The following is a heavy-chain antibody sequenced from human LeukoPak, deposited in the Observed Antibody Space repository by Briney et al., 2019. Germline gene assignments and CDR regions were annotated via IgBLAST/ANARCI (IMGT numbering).Heavy chain of an antibody. Sequence: GGSLRLSCAASGFTFSSYGMHWVRQAPGKGLEWVAFIRYDGSNKYYADSVKGRFTISRDNSKNTLYLQMNSLRVEDTAMYYCARDNDYYGSGTYRTDAFDIWGQGTMVTVSS. J-gene: IGHJ3*02. CDR3: ARDNDYYGSGTYRTDAFDI. CDR1: GFTFSSYG. D-gene: IGHD3-10*01. CDR2: IRYDGSNK. V-gene: IGHV3-30*02.